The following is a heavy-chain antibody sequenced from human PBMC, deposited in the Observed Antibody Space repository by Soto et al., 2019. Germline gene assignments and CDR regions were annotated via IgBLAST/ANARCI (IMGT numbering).Heavy chain of an antibody. Sequence: GGSLRLSCAASGFTFSSHTISWVRQAPGKGLEWVSTISGSGGSTCYADSVKGRFTVSRDNSMNTLYLQMNSLRAEDTAVYYCSNHLLRSSGWCFDEWGQGTLVTVSS. V-gene: IGHV3-23*01. J-gene: IGHJ4*02. CDR2: ISGSGGST. CDR3: SNHLLRSSGWCFDE. D-gene: IGHD6-19*01. CDR1: GFTFSSHT.